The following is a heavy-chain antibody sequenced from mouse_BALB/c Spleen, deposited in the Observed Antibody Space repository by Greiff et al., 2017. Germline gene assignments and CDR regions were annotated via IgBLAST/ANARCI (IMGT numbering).Heavy chain of an antibody. CDR2: ISSGGSYT. V-gene: IGHV5-6*02. D-gene: IGHD2-1*01. CDR1: GFTFSSYG. J-gene: IGHJ4*01. Sequence: DVMLVESGGDLVKPGGSLKLSCAASGFTFSSYGMSWVRQTPDKRLEWVATISSGGSYTYYPDSVKGRFTISRDNAKNTLYLQMSSLKSEDTAMYYCARHLYYGNYDYAMDYWGQGTSVTVSS. CDR3: ARHLYYGNYDYAMDY.